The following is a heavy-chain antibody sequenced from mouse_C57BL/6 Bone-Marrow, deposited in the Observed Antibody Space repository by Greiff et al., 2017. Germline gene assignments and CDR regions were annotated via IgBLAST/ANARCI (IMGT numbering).Heavy chain of an antibody. Sequence: QVQLQQPGAELVKPGASVKLSCKASGYTFTSYWMHWVKQRPGRGLEWIGRIDPNSGGTTYNEKFKSKATLTVDKPSSTAYMQLSSLTSEDSAVYYCARATTVVATRGYFDVWGTGTTVTVSS. J-gene: IGHJ1*03. D-gene: IGHD1-1*01. CDR3: ARATTVVATRGYFDV. CDR2: IDPNSGGT. CDR1: GYTFTSYW. V-gene: IGHV1-72*01.